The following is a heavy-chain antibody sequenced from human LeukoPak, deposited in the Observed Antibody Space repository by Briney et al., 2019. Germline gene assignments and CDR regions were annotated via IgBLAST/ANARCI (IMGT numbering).Heavy chain of an antibody. CDR3: ARDRNPYYDGSGYGYC. D-gene: IGHD3-22*01. V-gene: IGHV1-18*01. CDR1: GYTFSSYG. J-gene: IGHJ4*02. CDR2: ISAYNGKT. Sequence: ASVKVCCKASGYTFSSYGISWVRQAPGQGLEWMAWISAYNGKTNYARKFRGRVTMTTDTSTSTAYMELRSLRSDDTAIYYCARDRNPYYDGSGYGYCWGQGTLVTVSS.